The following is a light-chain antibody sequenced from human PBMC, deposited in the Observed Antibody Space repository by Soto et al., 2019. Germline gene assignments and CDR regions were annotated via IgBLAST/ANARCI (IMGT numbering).Light chain of an antibody. CDR2: AAS. V-gene: IGKV1-9*01. J-gene: IGKJ1*01. CDR3: QQLNSYPPT. CDR1: QGISSY. Sequence: IQLTQSPSSLSASLGDRVTITCRASQGISSYLAWYQQKPRKAPKLLIYAASTLQSGVPSRFSGSRSATDFALTISSLQPEDFATYYCQQLNSYPPTFGQGTKVDIK.